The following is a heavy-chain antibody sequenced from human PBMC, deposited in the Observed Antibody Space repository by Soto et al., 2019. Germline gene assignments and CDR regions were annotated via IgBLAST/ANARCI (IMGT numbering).Heavy chain of an antibody. CDR2: INPSGGST. CDR3: ARDLAYYGGDCYSDYYYYGMDV. V-gene: IGHV1-46*01. J-gene: IGHJ6*02. D-gene: IGHD2-21*02. CDR1: GYTFTSYY. Sequence: QVQLVQSGAEVKKPGASVKVSCKASGYTFTSYYMHWVRQAPGQGLEWMGIINPSGGSTSYAQKFQGRVTMTRDTSTSTVYMELSSLRSEDTAVYYCARDLAYYGGDCYSDYYYYGMDVWGQGTTVTVSS.